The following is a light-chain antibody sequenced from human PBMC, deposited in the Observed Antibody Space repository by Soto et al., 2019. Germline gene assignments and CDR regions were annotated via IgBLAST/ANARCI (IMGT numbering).Light chain of an antibody. J-gene: IGKJ5*01. CDR2: DAS. CDR1: QSVSSY. CDR3: QQRSNWPPIT. Sequence: ETVLTQSPATLSLSIGERATLSCRASQSVSSYLAWYQQKPGQAPRLLIYDASNGATGIPARFSGSGSGTDFTLTISSLEPEDFAVYYCQQRSNWPPITFGQGTRLEIK. V-gene: IGKV3-11*01.